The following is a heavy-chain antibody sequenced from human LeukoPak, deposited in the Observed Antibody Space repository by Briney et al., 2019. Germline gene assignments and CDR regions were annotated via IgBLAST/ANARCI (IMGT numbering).Heavy chain of an antibody. CDR3: ARDQVVGAIAGTFDH. CDR2: ISTYNGNT. V-gene: IGHV1-18*01. D-gene: IGHD1-26*01. Sequence: ASVKVSFNASGYTFTSYGISWVRQAPGQGLEWMGWISTYNGNTNYAQKLQGRVTMTTDTSTSTAYMELRSLRSDDTAVYYCARDQVVGAIAGTFDHWGQGTLVTVSS. CDR1: GYTFTSYG. J-gene: IGHJ4*02.